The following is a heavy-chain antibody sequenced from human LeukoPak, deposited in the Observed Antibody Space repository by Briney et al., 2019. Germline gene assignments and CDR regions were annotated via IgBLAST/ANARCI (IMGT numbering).Heavy chain of an antibody. CDR1: GFAVSSNY. Sequence: PGGSLRLSCEAPGFAVSSNYISWFGKPPGRGRDWAPVFFSGGGTCYAHSVRGGFTISPDTSKNTLYLQMNSLREEDTAVYYCARGVRYYESSGYYHDAFDIWGQGTMVTVSS. D-gene: IGHD3-22*01. CDR3: ARGVRYYESSGYYHDAFDI. V-gene: IGHV3-53*01. CDR2: FFSGGGT. J-gene: IGHJ3*02.